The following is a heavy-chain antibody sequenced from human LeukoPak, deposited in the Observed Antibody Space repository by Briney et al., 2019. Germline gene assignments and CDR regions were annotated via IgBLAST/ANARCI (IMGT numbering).Heavy chain of an antibody. Sequence: PSETLSLTCTVSGGSISSSSYSWGWIRQPPGKGLEWIGGIYYSGSTYYNPSLKSRVTISVDTSKNQFSLKLSSVTAADTAVYYCARHYRTGGVNRTPDYWGQGTLVTVSS. J-gene: IGHJ4*02. CDR1: GGSISSSSYS. V-gene: IGHV4-39*01. CDR3: ARHYRTGGVNRTPDY. D-gene: IGHD1-14*01. CDR2: IYYSGST.